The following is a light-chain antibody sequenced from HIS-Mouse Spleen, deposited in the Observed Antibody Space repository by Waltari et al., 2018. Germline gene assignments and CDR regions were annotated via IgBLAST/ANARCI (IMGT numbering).Light chain of an antibody. J-gene: IGKJ2*01. CDR1: QSVSSY. V-gene: IGKV3-11*01. Sequence: EIVLTQSPATLSLSPGERAPLSCRASQSVSSYLAWYPQKPGQAPRLLIYDASNRATGIPARFSGSGSGKDFTLTISSLEPEDFAVYYCQQRSNWYTFGQGTKLEIK. CDR3: QQRSNWYT. CDR2: DAS.